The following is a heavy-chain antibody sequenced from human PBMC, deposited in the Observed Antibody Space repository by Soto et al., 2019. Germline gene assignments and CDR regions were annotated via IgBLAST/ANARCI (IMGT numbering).Heavy chain of an antibody. Sequence: QVQLVESGGGVVQPGRSLRLSCAASGFTFSSYGMHWVRQAPGKGLEWVAVISSDGSKKYYADSVKGRFTISRANSKDTLYLQMNRLRVEDTAVFYCAKAKGPSSGGSYLRFGYWGQGTLVTVSS. CDR2: ISSDGSKK. V-gene: IGHV3-30*18. D-gene: IGHD6-19*01. J-gene: IGHJ4*02. CDR3: AKAKGPSSGGSYLRFGY. CDR1: GFTFSSYG.